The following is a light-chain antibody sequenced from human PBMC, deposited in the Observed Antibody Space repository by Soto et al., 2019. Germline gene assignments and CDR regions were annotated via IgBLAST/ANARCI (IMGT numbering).Light chain of an antibody. Sequence: QSVLTQPPSVSTALGQKVTITCSGSSSNIGINTVAWYQQLPGTAPKLLIYENDKRPSGIPDRFSGSKSGTSATLGITGLQTGDEADYYCGTWDNSLSAGVFGGGTKLTVL. CDR2: END. CDR1: SSNIGINT. J-gene: IGLJ3*02. CDR3: GTWDNSLSAGV. V-gene: IGLV1-51*02.